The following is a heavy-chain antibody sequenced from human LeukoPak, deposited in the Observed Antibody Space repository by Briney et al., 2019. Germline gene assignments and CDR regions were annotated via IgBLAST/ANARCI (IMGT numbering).Heavy chain of an antibody. CDR2: IKQDGSEK. Sequence: GXSLRLSCAASGFTFSTYWMSWVRQAPGKGLEWVANIKQDGSEKDYVDSVKGRFTISRDNAKNSLFLQMNSLRAEDTAVYYCARVRGGYYFDYWGQGSLVTVSS. J-gene: IGHJ4*02. D-gene: IGHD3-10*01. CDR3: ARVRGGYYFDY. CDR1: GFTFSTYW. V-gene: IGHV3-7*01.